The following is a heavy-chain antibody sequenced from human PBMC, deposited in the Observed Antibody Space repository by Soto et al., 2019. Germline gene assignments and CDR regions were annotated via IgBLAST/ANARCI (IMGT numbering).Heavy chain of an antibody. Sequence: SVKVSCKASGGTFSSYAISWVRQAPGQGLEWMGGIIPIFGTANYAQKFQGRVTITADESTSTAYMELSSLRSEDTAVYYCARELGGIAARDMDVWGQGTTVTVYS. D-gene: IGHD6-6*01. CDR1: GGTFSSYA. CDR2: IIPIFGTA. V-gene: IGHV1-69*13. CDR3: ARELGGIAARDMDV. J-gene: IGHJ6*02.